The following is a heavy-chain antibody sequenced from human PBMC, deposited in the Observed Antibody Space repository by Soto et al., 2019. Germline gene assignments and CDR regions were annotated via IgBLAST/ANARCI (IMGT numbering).Heavy chain of an antibody. D-gene: IGHD3-16*02. Sequence: QLQLQESGPGLVKASETLSLTCTVSGDSISRSANYWGWIRQSPGKGLEWIGSFYYSGSTYFNPSLKRRVAISADTSKNQHALRLSSVTATDTATYYCAKQPFNPLVTPYWYFDIWGRGTLVTVSS. V-gene: IGHV4-39*01. CDR3: AKQPFNPLVTPYWYFDI. CDR1: GDSISRSANY. CDR2: FYYSGST. J-gene: IGHJ2*01.